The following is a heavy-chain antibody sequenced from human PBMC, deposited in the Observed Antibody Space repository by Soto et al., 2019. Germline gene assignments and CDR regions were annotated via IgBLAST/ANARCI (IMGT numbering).Heavy chain of an antibody. CDR2: ISAYNGNT. CDR1: CYTFTSYG. V-gene: IGHV1-18*04. CDR3: ARDDGLDSHFYY. D-gene: IGHD2-2*03. Sequence: ASVKVSFNASCYTFTSYGIIGVRHAPGQGLEWIGWISAYNGNTNYAQKLQGRVTMTTDTSTSTAYMELRSLRSDDTAVYYCARDDGLDSHFYYWGQGPLVT. J-gene: IGHJ4*02.